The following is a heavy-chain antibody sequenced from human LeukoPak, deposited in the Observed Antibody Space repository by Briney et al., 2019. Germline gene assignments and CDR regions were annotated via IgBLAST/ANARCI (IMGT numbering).Heavy chain of an antibody. J-gene: IGHJ4*02. V-gene: IGHV3-21*01. D-gene: IGHD6-13*01. CDR3: ARTANFAAGYYIDY. CDR1: GFTFSSYT. CDR2: ISGSSRHK. Sequence: GGSLRLSCAASGFTFSSYTMNWVRQAPGKGLEWGSSISGSSRHKYYADSVKGRFTISRDNAKNSLYVQMHGLRAEDMAVYYCARTANFAAGYYIDYWRQGTLVTVSS.